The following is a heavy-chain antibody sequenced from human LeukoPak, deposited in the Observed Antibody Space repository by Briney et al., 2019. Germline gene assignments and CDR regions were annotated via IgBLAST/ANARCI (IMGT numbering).Heavy chain of an antibody. J-gene: IGHJ1*01. Sequence: GASVKVSCKAYGYTFSSYDINWMRQATEQGLEWMGWMNPNSGNTGYAQKFQGRLNMTRNTSISTAYMELSSLRSEDTAAYYCARRVGSGWPVQQWGQGTLVTVSS. D-gene: IGHD6-19*01. CDR1: GYTFSSYD. CDR3: ARRVGSGWPVQQ. V-gene: IGHV1-8*01. CDR2: MNPNSGNT.